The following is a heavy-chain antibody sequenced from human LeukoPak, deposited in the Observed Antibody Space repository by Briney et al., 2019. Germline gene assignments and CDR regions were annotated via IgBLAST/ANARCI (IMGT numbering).Heavy chain of an antibody. D-gene: IGHD1-26*01. Sequence: GGSLRLSCAASGFTFSSYWMHWVRQAPGKGLVWVSRINTDASSTTYADSVKGRFTISRDNAKNTLYLQMNSLRAEDTAVYYCATRVGATGNWCFDLWGRGTLVTVSS. CDR3: ATRVGATGNWCFDL. CDR2: INTDASST. CDR1: GFTFSSYW. J-gene: IGHJ2*01. V-gene: IGHV3-74*01.